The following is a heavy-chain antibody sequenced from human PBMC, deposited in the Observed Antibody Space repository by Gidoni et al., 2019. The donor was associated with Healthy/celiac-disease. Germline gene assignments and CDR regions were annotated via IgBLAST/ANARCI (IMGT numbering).Heavy chain of an antibody. D-gene: IGHD3-3*01. CDR3: AREKTRFGVMNWFDP. J-gene: IGHJ5*02. V-gene: IGHV4-39*07. Sequence: QLQLQESGPGLVKPSETLSLTCTVSGGSISSSSYYWGWIRQPPGKGLEWIGSIYYSGITYYNPSLKSRVTISVDTSKNQFSLKLSSVTAADTAVYYCAREKTRFGVMNWFDPWGQGTLVTVSS. CDR2: IYYSGIT. CDR1: GGSISSSSYY.